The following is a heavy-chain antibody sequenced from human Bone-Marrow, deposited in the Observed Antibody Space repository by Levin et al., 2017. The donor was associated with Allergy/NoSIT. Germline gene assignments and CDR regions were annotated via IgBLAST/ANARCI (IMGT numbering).Heavy chain of an antibody. CDR2: ISWDSDKK. J-gene: IGHJ2*01. V-gene: IGHV3-9*01. Sequence: SLKISCAASGFSFDAFAMHWVRKVPGKGLQWVSGISWDSDKKQYADFVKGRFTISRDNANNALFLQMNSLRGDDTAFYFCAKEAAGDGYNFDWYFDLWGRGTLLTVSS. CDR3: AKEAAGDGYNFDWYFDL. CDR1: GFSFDAFA. D-gene: IGHD5-24*01.